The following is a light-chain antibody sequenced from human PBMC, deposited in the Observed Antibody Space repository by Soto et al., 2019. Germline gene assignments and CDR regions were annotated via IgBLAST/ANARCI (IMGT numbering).Light chain of an antibody. V-gene: IGKV3-15*01. CDR3: QQYINWPWT. CDR1: QSLGSN. CDR2: GAS. J-gene: IGKJ1*01. Sequence: EIVMTQSPATLSVSPGERATLSCRASQSLGSNLAWYQAKPGQAPRLLIYGASSRATGLPARVSGSGSGTEFTLIRSSLQSEDVVDYYCQQYINWPWTFGRGTKVEIK.